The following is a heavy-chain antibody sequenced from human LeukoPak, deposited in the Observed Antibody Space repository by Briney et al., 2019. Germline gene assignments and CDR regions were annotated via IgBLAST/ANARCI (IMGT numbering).Heavy chain of an antibody. CDR2: INSDGSRT. D-gene: IGHD3-22*01. V-gene: IGHV3-74*01. J-gene: IGHJ3*02. Sequence: GGSLRLSCATSGFTFSTSWMHWVRQAPGKGLVWVSRINSDGSRTSYADSVKGRFTISRDNAKNTLYLQMNSLRAEDTAVYYCARVIVVSEAFDIWGQGTMVTVSS. CDR1: GFTFSTSW. CDR3: ARVIVVSEAFDI.